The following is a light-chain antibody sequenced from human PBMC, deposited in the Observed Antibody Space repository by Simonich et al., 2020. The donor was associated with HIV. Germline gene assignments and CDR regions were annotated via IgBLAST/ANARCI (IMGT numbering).Light chain of an antibody. CDR3: QQYNNRPLT. CDR2: SAS. J-gene: IGKJ4*01. V-gene: IGKV3-15*01. CDR1: QSVSSN. Sequence: EIVMTQSQAPLSVSPGERATLSCRARQSVSSNLAWYQQKPGQAPRLPIYSASTRATGIPAKFSGSWSGTEFTLTISSMQSEDIAVYYCQQYNNRPLTFGGGTKVEIK.